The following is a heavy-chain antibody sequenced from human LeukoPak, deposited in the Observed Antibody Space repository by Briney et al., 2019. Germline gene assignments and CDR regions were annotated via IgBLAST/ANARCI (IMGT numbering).Heavy chain of an antibody. J-gene: IGHJ4*02. Sequence: GGSLRLSCAASGFTFSSYAMSWVRQAPGKGLEWVSAISGSGGSTYYADPVKGRFTISRDNSKNTLYLQMTSLRAEDTAVYYCAKDQGGYSGYDSEGYWGQGTLVTVSS. CDR3: AKDQGGYSGYDSEGY. V-gene: IGHV3-23*01. D-gene: IGHD5-12*01. CDR2: ISGSGGST. CDR1: GFTFSSYA.